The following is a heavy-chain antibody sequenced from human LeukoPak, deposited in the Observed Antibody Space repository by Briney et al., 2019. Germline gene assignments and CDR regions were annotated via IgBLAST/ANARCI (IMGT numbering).Heavy chain of an antibody. CDR3: ARDIKGQYQDAFDI. D-gene: IGHD2-2*01. V-gene: IGHV3-23*01. CDR2: ISGSASGVTT. Sequence: GGSLRLSCAASGFSFSTYAMSWVRQAPGKGLEWVSAISGSASGVTTYYADSVKGRFTISRDNAKNSLYLQMNSLRAEDTAVYYCARDIKGQYQDAFDIWGQGTMVTVSS. J-gene: IGHJ3*02. CDR1: GFSFSTYA.